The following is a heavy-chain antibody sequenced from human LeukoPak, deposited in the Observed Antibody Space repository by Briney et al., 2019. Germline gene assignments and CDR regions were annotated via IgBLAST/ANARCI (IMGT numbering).Heavy chain of an antibody. CDR2: ISGSGGST. D-gene: IGHD6-13*01. Sequence: GGSLRPSCAASGFTFSSYAMSWVRQAPGKGLEWVSAISGSGGSTYYADSVKGRFTISRDNSKNTLYLQMNSLRAEDTAVYYCAKDLGIIAAATTYYYYGMDVWGQGTTVTVSS. J-gene: IGHJ6*02. V-gene: IGHV3-23*01. CDR3: AKDLGIIAAATTYYYYGMDV. CDR1: GFTFSSYA.